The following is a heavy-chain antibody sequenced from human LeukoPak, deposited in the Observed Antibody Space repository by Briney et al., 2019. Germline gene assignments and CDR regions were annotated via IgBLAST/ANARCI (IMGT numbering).Heavy chain of an antibody. CDR1: GGTFSSYA. CDR3: ARIGLRGSSTSCYSL. Sequence: SVKVSCKASGGTFSSYAISWVRQAPGQGLEWMGGIIPIFGTANYAQKFQGRVTITADESTSTAYMELSSLRSEDTAVYYCARIGLRGSSTSCYSLWGQGTLVTVSS. CDR2: IIPIFGTA. V-gene: IGHV1-69*13. D-gene: IGHD2-2*01. J-gene: IGHJ4*02.